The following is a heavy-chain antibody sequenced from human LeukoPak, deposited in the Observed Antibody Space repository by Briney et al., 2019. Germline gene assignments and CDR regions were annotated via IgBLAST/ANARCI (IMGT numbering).Heavy chain of an antibody. CDR2: IKQDGSEK. CDR3: ARDHLQYYYDSSGYYEDNFDY. Sequence: GGSLRLSCAASGFTFSSYWMSWVRQAPGKGLEWVAHIKQDGSEKYYVDSVKGRFTISRDNAKNSLYLQMNSLRAEDTAVYYCARDHLQYYYDSSGYYEDNFDYWGQGTLVTVSS. V-gene: IGHV3-7*01. D-gene: IGHD3-22*01. CDR1: GFTFSSYW. J-gene: IGHJ4*02.